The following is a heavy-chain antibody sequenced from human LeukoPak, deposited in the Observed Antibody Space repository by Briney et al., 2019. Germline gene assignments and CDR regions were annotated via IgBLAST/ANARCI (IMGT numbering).Heavy chain of an antibody. Sequence: GGSLRLSCAASGFTFKTYGMHWVRQAPGKGLEWVAFIRYDGSNRYYADSVKGRFTISRDNSKNTLYLQMNSLRAEDTAVYHCAKGDSGSYPNWFDPWGQGTLVTVSS. CDR2: IRYDGSNR. D-gene: IGHD1-26*01. CDR3: AKGDSGSYPNWFDP. J-gene: IGHJ5*02. V-gene: IGHV3-30*02. CDR1: GFTFKTYG.